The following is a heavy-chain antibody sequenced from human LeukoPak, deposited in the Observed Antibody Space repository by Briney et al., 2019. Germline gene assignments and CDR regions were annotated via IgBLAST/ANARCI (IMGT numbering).Heavy chain of an antibody. Sequence: GGSLRLSCAASGLTFSSYNMNWVRQAPGKGLEGVSSISRSSTYISYADSVKGRFTISRDNAKNSLYLQMNSLRAEDTAVYYCARLETTPYYFDYWGQGTLVTVSS. J-gene: IGHJ4*02. CDR1: GLTFSSYN. D-gene: IGHD1-1*01. V-gene: IGHV3-21*01. CDR3: ARLETTPYYFDY. CDR2: ISRSSTYI.